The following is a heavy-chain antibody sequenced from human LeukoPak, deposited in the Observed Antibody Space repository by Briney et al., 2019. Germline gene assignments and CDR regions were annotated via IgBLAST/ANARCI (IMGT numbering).Heavy chain of an antibody. Sequence: SETLSLTCTVSGGSISSYYWSWIRQPPGQGLEGIGYIYYSGSTNYNPSLKRRVTISVDTSKNQFSLKLGSVTAADTAVYYCARLYGFYYYMDVWGKGTTVTISS. V-gene: IGHV4-59*01. CDR1: GGSISSYY. J-gene: IGHJ6*03. CDR2: IYYSGST. CDR3: ARLYGFYYYMDV. D-gene: IGHD3-16*02.